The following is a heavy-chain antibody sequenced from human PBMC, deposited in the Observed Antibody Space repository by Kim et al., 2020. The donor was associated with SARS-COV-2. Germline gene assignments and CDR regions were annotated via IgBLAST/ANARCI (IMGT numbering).Heavy chain of an antibody. CDR3: AIHQRYSRGCYVAFYY. D-gene: IGHD6-19*01. J-gene: IGHJ6*01. CDR1: GGFLSSSSYY. CDR2: AYYIGNT. V-gene: IGHV4-39*01. Sequence: SETLSLTCTVSGGFLSSSSYYWGWIRQPPGKGLEGIGTAYYIGNTYYNPALRRRVTITVDTSKNQFSLKLGSVTDADTAVYYCAIHQRYSRGCYVAFYY.